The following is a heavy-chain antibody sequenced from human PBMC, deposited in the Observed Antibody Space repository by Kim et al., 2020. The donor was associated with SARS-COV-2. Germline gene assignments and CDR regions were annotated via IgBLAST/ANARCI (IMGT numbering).Heavy chain of an antibody. J-gene: IGHJ4*02. CDR2: ISRSGST. V-gene: IGHV4-4*02. D-gene: IGHD2-8*02. CDR3: ARSVQRVLLVYGEYYFDY. Sequence: LRRTLSLTCAVSGGSISSSNWWSWVRQPPGKGLEWIGEISRSGSTNSNPSLKSRVTISVDKSKNQFSLKLSSVTAADTAVYYCARSVQRVLLVYGEYYFDYWGQGTLVTVSS. CDR1: GGSISSSNW.